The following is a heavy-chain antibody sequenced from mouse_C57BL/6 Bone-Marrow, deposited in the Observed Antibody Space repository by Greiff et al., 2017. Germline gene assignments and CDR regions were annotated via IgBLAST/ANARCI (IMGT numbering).Heavy chain of an antibody. D-gene: IGHD1-2*01. Sequence: VQLQQPGAELVKPGASVKLSCKASGYTFTSYWMHWVKQRPGQGLEWIGMINPNGSSTNYNEKFKGKATLTVDKSSSTAYMQLSSLTSEDSAVYYCANEYGGAMDYWGQGTSVTVSS. J-gene: IGHJ4*01. V-gene: IGHV1-64*01. CDR2: INPNGSST. CDR3: ANEYGGAMDY. CDR1: GYTFTSYW.